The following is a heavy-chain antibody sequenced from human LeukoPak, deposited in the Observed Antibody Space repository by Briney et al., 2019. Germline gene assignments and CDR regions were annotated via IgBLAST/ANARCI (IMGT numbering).Heavy chain of an antibody. J-gene: IGHJ5*02. CDR2: ITANNTTK. V-gene: IGHV3-48*01. CDR1: GLSFSSYN. CDR3: AAASAFSSSWRS. D-gene: IGHD6-13*01. Sequence: GSLRLSCTASGLSFSSYNMNWVRQAPGKGPEWVAYITANNTTKYYADSVKGRFTISRDNAKKSLFLQMNSLRAEDTAVYYCAAASAFSSSWRSWGQGTVATVSS.